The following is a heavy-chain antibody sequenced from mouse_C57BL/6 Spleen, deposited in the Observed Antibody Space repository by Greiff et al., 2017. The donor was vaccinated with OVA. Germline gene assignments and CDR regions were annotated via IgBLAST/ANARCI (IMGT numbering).Heavy chain of an antibody. CDR2: ISSGGDYT. D-gene: IGHD2-2*01. CDR3: TRDGYAYGYDRYFDV. Sequence: EVKLVESGEGLVKPGGSLKLSCAASGFTFSSYAMSWVRQTPEKRLEWVAYISSGGDYTYYADTVKGRFTISRDNARDTLYLQMSSLKSEDTAMYYCTRDGYAYGYDRYFDVWGTGTTVTVSS. CDR1: GFTFSSYA. V-gene: IGHV5-9-1*02. J-gene: IGHJ1*03.